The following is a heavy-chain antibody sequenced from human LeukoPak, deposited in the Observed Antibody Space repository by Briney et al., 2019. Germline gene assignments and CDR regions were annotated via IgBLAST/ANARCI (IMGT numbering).Heavy chain of an antibody. V-gene: IGHV4-39*01. D-gene: IGHD6-19*01. Sequence: SETLSLTCTVSGGSISSSSYYWGWIRQPPGKGLEWIGSIYYSGSTYYNPSLKSRVTISVDTSKNQFSLKLSSVTAADTAVYYCARHPQWLVRGWFDPSGQGTLVTVSS. CDR1: GGSISSSSYY. CDR3: ARHPQWLVRGWFDP. CDR2: IYYSGST. J-gene: IGHJ5*02.